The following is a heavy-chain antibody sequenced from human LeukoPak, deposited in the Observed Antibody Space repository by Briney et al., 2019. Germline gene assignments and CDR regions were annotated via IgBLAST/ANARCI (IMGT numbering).Heavy chain of an antibody. Sequence: GGSLRVSCVVSGFTVTSNYMSWIRQAPGKGLEWVSYSSSSGSTIYYADSVKGRFAISRDNAKNSLYLQMNSLRAEDTAVYYCARRRDFIDYWGQGTLVTVSS. CDR2: SSSSGSTI. CDR1: GFTVTSNY. CDR3: ARRRDFIDY. V-gene: IGHV3-11*01. D-gene: IGHD3/OR15-3a*01. J-gene: IGHJ4*02.